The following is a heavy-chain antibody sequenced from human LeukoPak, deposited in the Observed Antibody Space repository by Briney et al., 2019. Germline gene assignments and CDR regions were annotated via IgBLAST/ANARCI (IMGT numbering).Heavy chain of an antibody. D-gene: IGHD3-9*01. V-gene: IGHV3-66*01. CDR3: ARDYDILTGYYTLDY. J-gene: IGHJ4*02. CDR2: IYSGGST. Sequence: PGGSLRLSCAASGFTVSANYMSWVRQTPGKGLEWVSVIYSGGSTYYADSVKGRFTISRDNSKNTVYLQMNSLRAEDTAVYYCARDYDILTGYYTLDYWGQGTLVTVSS. CDR1: GFTVSANY.